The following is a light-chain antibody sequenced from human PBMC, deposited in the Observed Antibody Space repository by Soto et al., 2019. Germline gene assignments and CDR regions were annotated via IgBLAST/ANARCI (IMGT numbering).Light chain of an antibody. CDR3: QQYNSYWT. CDR1: QSISSW. CDR2: DAS. V-gene: IGKV1-5*01. Sequence: DIKMTQSPSTLPASVGDRVTITCRASQSISSWLAWYQQKPGKAPKLLIYDASSLESGVPSRFSGSGSGTEFTLTISSLQPDDFATYYCQQYNSYWTFGQGTKV. J-gene: IGKJ1*01.